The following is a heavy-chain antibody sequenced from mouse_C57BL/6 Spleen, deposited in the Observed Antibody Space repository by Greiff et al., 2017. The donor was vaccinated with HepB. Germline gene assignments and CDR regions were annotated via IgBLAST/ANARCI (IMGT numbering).Heavy chain of an antibody. CDR3: ATEPPLGTSDYAMDY. CDR2: IDPANGNT. CDR1: GFNIKNTY. D-gene: IGHD2-14*01. Sequence: VHVKQSVAELVRPGASVKLSCTASGFNIKNTYMHWVKQRPEQGLEWIGRIDPANGNTKYAPKFQGKATITADTSSNTAYLQLSSLTSEDTAIYYCATEPPLGTSDYAMDYWGQGTSVTVSS. J-gene: IGHJ4*01. V-gene: IGHV14-3*01.